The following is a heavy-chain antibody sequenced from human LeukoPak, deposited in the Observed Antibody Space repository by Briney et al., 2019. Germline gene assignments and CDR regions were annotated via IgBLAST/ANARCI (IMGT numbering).Heavy chain of an antibody. CDR2: IYSGGST. CDR3: ARDSGIAVAGFDP. CDR1: GFTFSSYA. V-gene: IGHV3-66*01. D-gene: IGHD6-19*01. Sequence: GGSLRLSCAASGFTFSSYAMSWVRQAPGKGLEWVSVIYSGGSTYYADSVKGRFTISRDNSKNTVYLQMNSLRAEDTAVYYCARDSGIAVAGFDPWGQGTLVTASS. J-gene: IGHJ5*02.